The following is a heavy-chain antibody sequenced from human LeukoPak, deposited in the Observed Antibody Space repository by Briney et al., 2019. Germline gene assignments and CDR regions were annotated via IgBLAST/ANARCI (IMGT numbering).Heavy chain of an antibody. D-gene: IGHD2-15*01. J-gene: IGHJ4*02. CDR3: AREAGYCSGGSCYGAWFDY. Sequence: SETLSLTCTVSGGSISSYYWSWIRQPPGKGLEWSGYIYYRGSTNYNPSLKSRVTISVDTSKNQFSLKLSSVTAADTAVYYCAREAGYCSGGSCYGAWFDYWGQGTLVTVSS. CDR1: GGSISSYY. V-gene: IGHV4-59*01. CDR2: IYYRGST.